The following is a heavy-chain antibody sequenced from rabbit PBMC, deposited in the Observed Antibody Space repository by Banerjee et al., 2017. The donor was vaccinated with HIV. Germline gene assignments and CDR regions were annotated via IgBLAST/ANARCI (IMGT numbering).Heavy chain of an antibody. D-gene: IGHD1-1*01. CDR3: ARDLYAGSSGYYGL. J-gene: IGHJ4*01. Sequence: QSLEESGGDLVKPGASLTLTCTASGIDFSSYYYMCWVRQAPGKGLEWIACIYAGSSGSSYYATWAKGRFTISKTSSTTVTLQVTSLTAADTATYFCARDLYAGSSGYYGLWGPGTLVTVS. V-gene: IGHV1S40*01. CDR1: GIDFSSYYY. CDR2: IYAGSSGSS.